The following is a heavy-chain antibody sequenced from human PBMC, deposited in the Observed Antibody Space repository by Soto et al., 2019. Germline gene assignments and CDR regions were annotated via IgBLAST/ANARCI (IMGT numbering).Heavy chain of an antibody. Sequence: SETLSLTCAVYGGSFSGYYWSWIRQPPGKGLEWIGEINHSGSTNYNPSLKSRVTISVDTSKNQFSLKLSSVTAADTAVYYCATAYGDYAFAAFDIWGQGTMVTVS. J-gene: IGHJ3*02. CDR2: INHSGST. CDR1: GGSFSGYY. V-gene: IGHV4-34*01. D-gene: IGHD4-17*01. CDR3: ATAYGDYAFAAFDI.